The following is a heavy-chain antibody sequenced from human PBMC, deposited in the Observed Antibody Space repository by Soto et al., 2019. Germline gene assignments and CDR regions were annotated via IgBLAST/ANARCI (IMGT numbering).Heavy chain of an antibody. J-gene: IGHJ4*02. V-gene: IGHV3-23*01. D-gene: IGHD2-15*01. Sequence: EVQLLESGGGLVQPGGSLRLSCAASGFTFSNYAMTWVRQPPGKGLEWVSGISGSGGRINYADSVKGRFSISRDSSRNTLDLQRDSLRVEDTAVYYCVKFQDPYGATQSGALDSWGQGTLVTVSS. CDR1: GFTFSNYA. CDR3: VKFQDPYGATQSGALDS. CDR2: ISGSGGRI.